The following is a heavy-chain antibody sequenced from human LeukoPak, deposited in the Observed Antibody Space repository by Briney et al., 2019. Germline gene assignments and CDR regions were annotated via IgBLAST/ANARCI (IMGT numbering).Heavy chain of an antibody. D-gene: IGHD6-19*01. CDR2: IIPIFGTA. CDR3: ARDPVRGWPSAEYFQH. Sequence: SVKVSCKASGYTFTGYYMHWVRQAPGQGLEWMGGIIPIFGTANYAQKFQGRVTITTDESTSTAYMELSSLRSEDTAVYYCARDPVRGWPSAEYFQHWGQGTLVTVSS. V-gene: IGHV1-69*05. CDR1: GYTFTGYY. J-gene: IGHJ1*01.